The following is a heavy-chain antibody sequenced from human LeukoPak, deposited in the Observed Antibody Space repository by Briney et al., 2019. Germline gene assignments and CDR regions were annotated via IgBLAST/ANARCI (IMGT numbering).Heavy chain of an antibody. Sequence: GGSLRLSCAASGFTFDDYAMHWVRQAPGKGLEWVSGISWNSGSIGYADSVKGRFTISRDNAKSSASLQMNSLRVDDTAVYYCARAYTNGDYLDYWGQGTLVTVSS. J-gene: IGHJ4*02. CDR2: ISWNSGSI. D-gene: IGHD4-17*01. CDR1: GFTFDDYA. V-gene: IGHV3-9*01. CDR3: ARAYTNGDYLDY.